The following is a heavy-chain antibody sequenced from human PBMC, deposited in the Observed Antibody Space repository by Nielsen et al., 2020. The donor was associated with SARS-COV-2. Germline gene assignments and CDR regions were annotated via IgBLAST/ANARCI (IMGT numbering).Heavy chain of an antibody. V-gene: IGHV2-26*01. Sequence: SGPTLVKPTETLTLTCTVSGFSLSNARMGVSWIRQPPGKALEWLAHIFSNDEKSYSTSLKSRLTISKDTSKSQVVLTMTNMDPVDTATYYCAHAGRDSVVVVAAPWFDPWGQGTLVTVSS. CDR3: AHAGRDSVVVVAAPWFDP. J-gene: IGHJ5*02. CDR2: IFSNDEK. CDR1: GFSLSNARMG. D-gene: IGHD2-15*01.